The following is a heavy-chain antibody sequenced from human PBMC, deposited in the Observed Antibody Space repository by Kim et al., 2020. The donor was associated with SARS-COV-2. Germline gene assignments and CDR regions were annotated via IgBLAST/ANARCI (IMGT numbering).Heavy chain of an antibody. V-gene: IGHV4-34*01. D-gene: IGHD3-10*01. J-gene: IGHJ4*02. CDR1: GGSFSGYY. Sequence: SETLSLTCAVYGGSFSGYYWSWIRQPPGKGLEWIGEINHSGSTNYNPSLKSRFTISVDTSKNQFSLKLSSVTAADTAVYYCARAQNAMVRGVPPPYYFDYWGQGTLVTVSS. CDR3: ARAQNAMVRGVPPPYYFDY. CDR2: INHSGST.